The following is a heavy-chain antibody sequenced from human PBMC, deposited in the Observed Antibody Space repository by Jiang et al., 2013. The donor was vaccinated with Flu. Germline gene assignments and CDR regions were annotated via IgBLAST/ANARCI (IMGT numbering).Heavy chain of an antibody. V-gene: IGHV3-53*01. CDR1: GFTVSTNY. Sequence: RLSCAASGFTVSTNYMIWVRQAPGKGLEWVSVIYSGGDTYYADSVKGRFTTSRDNSKNTLYLRMDSLRAEDTAVYYCARDPDGVYSETYMDVWGKGTTVTVSS. D-gene: IGHD2-15*01. CDR2: IYSGGDT. CDR3: ARDPDGVYSETYMDV. J-gene: IGHJ6*03.